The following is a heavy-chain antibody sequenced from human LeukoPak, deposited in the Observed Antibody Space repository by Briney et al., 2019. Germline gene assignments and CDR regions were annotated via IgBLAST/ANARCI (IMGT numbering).Heavy chain of an antibody. CDR2: IYYSGRT. CDR1: GGSISSHY. Sequence: SETLSLSCRVSGGSISSHYWSWIRQPPGQGLEWIGYIYYSGRTNYNPSLKSRVTISIDPSKNQFSLKLSSVTAADTAVYYCARDCPTYYYDSSGYYCNWGQGTMVTVSS. V-gene: IGHV4-59*11. J-gene: IGHJ3*01. D-gene: IGHD3-22*01. CDR3: ARDCPTYYYDSSGYYCN.